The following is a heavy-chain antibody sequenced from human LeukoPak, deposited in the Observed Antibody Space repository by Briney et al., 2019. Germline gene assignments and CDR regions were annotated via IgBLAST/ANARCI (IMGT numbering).Heavy chain of an antibody. D-gene: IGHD1-26*01. CDR1: GGSISSYY. Sequence: SETLSLTCTVSGGSISSYYWSWLRQPPGKGLAWIGYIYYSGSANYNPSLKSRVTISVDTSKNQFSLKLSSVTAADTAVYYCAGGSYFSLIDYWGQGTLVTVSS. CDR2: IYYSGSA. V-gene: IGHV4-59*01. J-gene: IGHJ4*02. CDR3: AGGSYFSLIDY.